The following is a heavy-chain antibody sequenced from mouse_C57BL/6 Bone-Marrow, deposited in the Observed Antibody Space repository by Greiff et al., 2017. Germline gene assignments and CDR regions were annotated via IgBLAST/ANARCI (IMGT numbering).Heavy chain of an antibody. CDR3: ARYSLRYFDY. J-gene: IGHJ2*01. V-gene: IGHV1-54*01. D-gene: IGHD1-1*01. Sequence: VQLQQSGAELVRPGTSVKVSCKASGYAFTNYLIEWVKQRPGQGLEWIGVINPGSGGTNYNEKFKGKATLTADKSSSTAYMQLSSLTSEDSAVYFCARYSLRYFDYWGQGTTLTVSS. CDR2: INPGSGGT. CDR1: GYAFTNYL.